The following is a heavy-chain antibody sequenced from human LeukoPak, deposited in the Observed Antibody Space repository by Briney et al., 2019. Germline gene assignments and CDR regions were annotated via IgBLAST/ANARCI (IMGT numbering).Heavy chain of an antibody. CDR1: GFTFSDYY. CDR3: AREDSSGWYSFIDY. J-gene: IGHJ4*02. CDR2: ISSSGSTI. V-gene: IGHV3-11*04. Sequence: GGSLRLSCAASGFTFSDYYMSWIRQAPGKGLEWVSYISSSGSTIYYADSVKGRFTISRDNAKNSLYLQMNSLRAEDTAVYYCAREDSSGWYSFIDYWGQGTLVTVSS. D-gene: IGHD6-19*01.